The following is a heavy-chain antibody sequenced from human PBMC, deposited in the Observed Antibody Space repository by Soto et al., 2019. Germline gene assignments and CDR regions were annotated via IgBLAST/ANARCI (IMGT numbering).Heavy chain of an antibody. V-gene: IGHV4-59*01. CDR3: ARVGDSGWYQFDY. D-gene: IGHD6-19*01. J-gene: IGHJ4*02. CDR2: IYYSGST. Sequence: SETLSLTCTVSGGSISSYYWSWIRQPPGKGLEWIGYIYYSGSTNYNPSLKSRVTISVDTSKNQFSLKLSSVTAADTAVYYCARVGDSGWYQFDYWGQGTLVTVSS. CDR1: GGSISSYY.